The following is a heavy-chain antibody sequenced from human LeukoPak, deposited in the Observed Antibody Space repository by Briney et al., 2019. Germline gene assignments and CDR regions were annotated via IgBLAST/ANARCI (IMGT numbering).Heavy chain of an antibody. D-gene: IGHD6-13*01. CDR3: ARDYLTYSSSWYDY. Sequence: GGSLRLSCAASGFTFSSYSMNWVRQAPGKGLEWVSSISSSSSYIYYADSVKGRFTISRDNAKSSLYLQMNSLRAEDTAVYYCARDYLTYSSSWYDYWGQGTLVTVSS. CDR2: ISSSSSYI. V-gene: IGHV3-21*01. J-gene: IGHJ4*02. CDR1: GFTFSSYS.